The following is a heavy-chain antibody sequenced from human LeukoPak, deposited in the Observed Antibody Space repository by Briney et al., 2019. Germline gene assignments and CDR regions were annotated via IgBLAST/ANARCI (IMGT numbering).Heavy chain of an antibody. V-gene: IGHV4-59*01. CDR1: GGSISSYY. Sequence: PSETLSLTCTVSGGSISSYYWSWIRQPPGKGLEWIGYIYYSGSTNYNPSLKSRVTISVDTSKNQFSLKLSSVTAADTAVYYCARAISRRGYSYGYDVNYFDYWGQGTLVTVSS. CDR3: ARAISRRGYSYGYDVNYFDY. J-gene: IGHJ4*02. D-gene: IGHD5-18*01. CDR2: IYYSGST.